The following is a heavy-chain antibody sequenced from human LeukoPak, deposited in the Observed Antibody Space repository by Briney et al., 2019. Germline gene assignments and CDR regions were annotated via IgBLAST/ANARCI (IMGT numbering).Heavy chain of an antibody. V-gene: IGHV4-39*07. Sequence: SETLSLTCTVSGGSISSSSYYWGGIRQPPGKGLEWIGSVYYGGITYYNPSLKSRVTISVDTSKNQFSLNLSSVTAADTAVYYCARNGRHSKWFDPWGQGTLVTVSS. CDR1: GGSISSSSYY. J-gene: IGHJ5*02. CDR2: VYYGGIT. CDR3: ARNGRHSKWFDP. D-gene: IGHD1-1*01.